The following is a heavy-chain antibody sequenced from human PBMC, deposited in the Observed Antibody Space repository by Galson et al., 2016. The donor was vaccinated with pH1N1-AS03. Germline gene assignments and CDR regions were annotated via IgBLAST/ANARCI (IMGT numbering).Heavy chain of an antibody. CDR2: MKDSGTT. J-gene: IGHJ4*02. CDR1: GGAFSGYL. D-gene: IGHD6-19*01. V-gene: IGHV4-34*01. Sequence: ETLSLTCAVYGGAFSGYLWTWIRQAPGKGLEWIGEMKDSGTTNYNPSLKSRVVLSLDTSKRQFSLNLTSMTAADTAVYYCARGSTDYSVSSGHYWRLGASMDYWGQGILVTVSS. CDR3: ARGSTDYSVSSGHYWRLGASMDY.